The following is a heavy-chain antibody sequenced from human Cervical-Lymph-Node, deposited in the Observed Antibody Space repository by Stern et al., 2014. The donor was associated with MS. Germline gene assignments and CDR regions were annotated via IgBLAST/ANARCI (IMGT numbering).Heavy chain of an antibody. D-gene: IGHD5-18*01. CDR1: GGTFSSYA. V-gene: IGHV1-69*01. Sequence: VHLVESGVEVKKPGSSVKVSCKASGGTFSSYAISWVRQAPGQGLEWMGGIIPISGTANYAQKFQGRVTITADESTSTAYMELSSLRSEDTAVYYCARGDELWSPFDPWGQGTLVTVSS. CDR2: IIPISGTA. J-gene: IGHJ5*02. CDR3: ARGDELWSPFDP.